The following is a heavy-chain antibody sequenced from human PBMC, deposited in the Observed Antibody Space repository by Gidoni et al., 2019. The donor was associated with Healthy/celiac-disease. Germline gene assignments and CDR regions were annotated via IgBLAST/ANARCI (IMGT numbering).Heavy chain of an antibody. V-gene: IGHV3-33*01. CDR3: ARTHYYDSSGYYSPFDY. J-gene: IGHJ4*02. Sequence: QVHLVESGGGVVQPGRSLRLSCPASGFTFGSHGMHWAGQAPGQGLEWVAVIWYDGSNKDYADSVKGRFTISRDNSKNTLYLQMNSLRAEDTAVYYCARTHYYDSSGYYSPFDYWGQGTLVTVSS. CDR2: IWYDGSNK. D-gene: IGHD3-22*01. CDR1: GFTFGSHG.